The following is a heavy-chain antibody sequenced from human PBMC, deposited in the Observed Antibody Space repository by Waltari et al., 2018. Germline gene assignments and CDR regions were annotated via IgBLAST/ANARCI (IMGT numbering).Heavy chain of an antibody. CDR1: GGSFSGYY. J-gene: IGHJ5*02. CDR2: INHSGST. D-gene: IGHD3-22*01. Sequence: QVQLQQWGAGLLKPSETLSLTCAVYGGSFSGYYWSWIRQPPGKGLEWIGEINHSGSTNYNPSLKSRVTISVDTSKNQFSLKLSSVTAADTAVYYCARGLNSGRGFGSSGPNWFDPWGQGTLVTVSS. V-gene: IGHV4-34*01. CDR3: ARGLNSGRGFGSSGPNWFDP.